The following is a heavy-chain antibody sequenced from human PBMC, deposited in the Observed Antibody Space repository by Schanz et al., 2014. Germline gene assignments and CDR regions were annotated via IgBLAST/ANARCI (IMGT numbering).Heavy chain of an antibody. CDR2: ISGSGGST. Sequence: EVELVESGGGLVQPGGSLRLSCAASGFTFSSYAMSWVRQAPGKGLEWVSAISGSGGSTYYADSVKGRFTISRDNSKNLLYLQMDSLRAEDTAVYYCARDLPRTFLFDYWGQGTLVTVSS. V-gene: IGHV3-23*04. CDR1: GFTFSSYA. CDR3: ARDLPRTFLFDY. J-gene: IGHJ4*02.